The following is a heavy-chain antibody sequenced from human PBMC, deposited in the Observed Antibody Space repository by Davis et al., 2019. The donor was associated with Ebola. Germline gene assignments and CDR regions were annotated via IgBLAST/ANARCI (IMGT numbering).Heavy chain of an antibody. J-gene: IGHJ4*02. V-gene: IGHV4-34*01. CDR3: ARDRGYDYI. Sequence: SETLSLTCAVYGESFSGFYWSWIRQPPGRGLEWIGEINHRGSTNYNPSLKSRVTISTDTSKNQFSLKLNSVTAADTAVYYCARDRGYDYIWGQGTLVTVSS. D-gene: IGHD5-18*01. CDR1: GESFSGFY. CDR2: INHRGST.